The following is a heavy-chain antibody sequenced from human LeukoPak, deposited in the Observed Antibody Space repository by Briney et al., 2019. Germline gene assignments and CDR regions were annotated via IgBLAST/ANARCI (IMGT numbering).Heavy chain of an antibody. V-gene: IGHV3-30*04. J-gene: IGHJ4*02. CDR1: GFTFSSYA. CDR3: ARDSDLGVLDY. Sequence: GGSLRLSCAASGFTFSSYAMSWVRQAPGKGLEWVAVISYDGSNKYYADSVKGRFTISRDNSKNTLYLQMNSLRAEDTAVYYCARDSDLGVLDYWGQGTLVTVSS. CDR2: ISYDGSNK. D-gene: IGHD3-10*01.